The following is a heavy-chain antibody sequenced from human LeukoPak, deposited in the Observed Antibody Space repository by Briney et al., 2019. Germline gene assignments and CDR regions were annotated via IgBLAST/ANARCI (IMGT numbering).Heavy chain of an antibody. Sequence: GESLKISCKGSGYSFTSYWIGWVRQMPGKGLEWMGIIYPGDSDTRYSPSFQGQVTISADKSISTAYLQWSSLKASDTAMYYCASTYYDFWSGYSRGGAFDIWGQGTMVTVSS. CDR2: IYPGDSDT. D-gene: IGHD3-3*01. CDR1: GYSFTSYW. J-gene: IGHJ3*02. V-gene: IGHV5-51*01. CDR3: ASTYYDFWSGYSRGGAFDI.